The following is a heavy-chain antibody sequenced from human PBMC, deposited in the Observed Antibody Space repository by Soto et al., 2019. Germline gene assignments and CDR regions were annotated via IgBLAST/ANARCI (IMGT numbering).Heavy chain of an antibody. D-gene: IGHD6-19*01. CDR3: ARYVNSSGWRYFDY. CDR2: IIPIFGTA. J-gene: IGHJ4*02. CDR1: GGTFSSYA. V-gene: IGHV1-69*01. Sequence: QVQLVQSGAEVKKPGSSVKVSCKASGGTFSSYAFSWVRQAPGQGLEWMGGIIPIFGTANYAQKFQGRVTITADESTSTAYMELSSLRSEDTAVYYCARYVNSSGWRYFDYWGQGTLVTVSS.